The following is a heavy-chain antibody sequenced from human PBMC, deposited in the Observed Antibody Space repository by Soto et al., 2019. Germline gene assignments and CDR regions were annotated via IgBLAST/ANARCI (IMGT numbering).Heavy chain of an antibody. D-gene: IGHD3-22*01. V-gene: IGHV3-7*01. CDR3: ARSESPLKVISFFDS. J-gene: IGHJ4*02. Sequence: GGSLRLSCAASGFTFGYYWMSWVRQAPGKGLEWLATIKWDASEKKYVDSVKGRFTMSRDNAKNSVYLQMDSLRAEDTAVYYCARSESPLKVISFFDSWGQGALVTVSS. CDR1: GFTFGYYW. CDR2: IKWDASEK.